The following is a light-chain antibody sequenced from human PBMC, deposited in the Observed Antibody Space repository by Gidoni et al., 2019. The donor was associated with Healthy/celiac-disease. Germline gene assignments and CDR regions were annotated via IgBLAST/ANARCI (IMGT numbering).Light chain of an antibody. Sequence: QSALTQPASVSGSPGQAITISCTGTSSDVGGYNYVSWYQQHPGKAPKLMISDGSNRPSGVSNRFSCSKSGNTASLTLSGLQAEAEADYSCSSYTSSSTYVFGTATKVTVL. CDR2: DGS. V-gene: IGLV2-14*01. J-gene: IGLJ1*01. CDR3: SSYTSSSTYV. CDR1: SSDVGGYNY.